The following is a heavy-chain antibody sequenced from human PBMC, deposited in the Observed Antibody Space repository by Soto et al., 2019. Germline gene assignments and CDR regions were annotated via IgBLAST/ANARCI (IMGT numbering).Heavy chain of an antibody. D-gene: IGHD3-16*01. CDR1: GFTFSSYS. Sequence: GGSVRLSCAASGFTFSSYSMNWVRQAPGKGLEWVSYISSSSSTIYYADSVKGRFTISRDNAKNSLYLQMNSLRAEDTAVYYCERAAGEVVPHDYWSQRTLLTVYS. V-gene: IGHV3-48*01. CDR3: ERAAGEVVPHDY. J-gene: IGHJ4*02. CDR2: ISSSSSTI.